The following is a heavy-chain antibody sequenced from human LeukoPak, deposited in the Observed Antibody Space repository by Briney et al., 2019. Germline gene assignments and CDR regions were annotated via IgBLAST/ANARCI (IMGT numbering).Heavy chain of an antibody. J-gene: IGHJ6*02. V-gene: IGHV4-59*01. CDR1: GGSISSYY. Sequence: SETLSLTCTVSGGSISSYYWSWIRQPPGEGLEWIGYIYYSGSTNYNPSLKSRVTISVDTSKNQFSLKLSSVTAADTAVYYCARERAYLRGSVTYYYYGMDVWGQGTTVTVSS. D-gene: IGHD1-26*01. CDR2: IYYSGST. CDR3: ARERAYLRGSVTYYYYGMDV.